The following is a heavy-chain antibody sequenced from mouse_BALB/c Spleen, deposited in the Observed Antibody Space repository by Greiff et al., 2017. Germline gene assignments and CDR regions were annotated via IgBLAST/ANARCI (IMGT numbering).Heavy chain of an antibody. CDR3: ARGDYAYAMDY. CDR2: INPSSGYT. V-gene: IGHV1-4*01. J-gene: IGHJ4*01. Sequence: VKLVESGAELARPGASVKMSCKASGYTFTSYTMHWVKQRPGQGLEWIGYINPSSGYTNYNQKFKDKATLTADKSSSTAYMQLSSLTSEDSAVYYCARGDYAYAMDYWGQGTSVTVSS. D-gene: IGHD1-1*02. CDR1: GYTFTSYT.